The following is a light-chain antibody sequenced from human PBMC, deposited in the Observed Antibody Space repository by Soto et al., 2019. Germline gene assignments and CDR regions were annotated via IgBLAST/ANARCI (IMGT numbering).Light chain of an antibody. Sequence: EIVLAQSPGTLSLSPGERATLSCRASQSVTNSFLAWYQQKPGQAPRLLIYGASRRATGVPTRISGSGSGTEFTLTISNLQSEDFAVYYCHQYNKWPPITFGQGTRLEIK. CDR2: GAS. CDR3: HQYNKWPPIT. J-gene: IGKJ5*01. V-gene: IGKV3D-15*01. CDR1: QSVTNS.